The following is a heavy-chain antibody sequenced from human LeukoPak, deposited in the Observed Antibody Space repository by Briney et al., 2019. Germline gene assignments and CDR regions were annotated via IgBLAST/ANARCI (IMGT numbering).Heavy chain of an antibody. CDR3: ARDTCGGFDY. CDR2: IKHDGGEK. Sequence: GGSLRLSCAASGFIFSNYWMGWVRQAPGKGLEWVASIKHDGGEKFYVDSVRGRFTISRDNTKNSLFLQMNSLRAEDTAIYYCARDTCGGFDYWGQGTLVAVSS. D-gene: IGHD3-16*01. V-gene: IGHV3-7*01. J-gene: IGHJ4*02. CDR1: GFIFSNYW.